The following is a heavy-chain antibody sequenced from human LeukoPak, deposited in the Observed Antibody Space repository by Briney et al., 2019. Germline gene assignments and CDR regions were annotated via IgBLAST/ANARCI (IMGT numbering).Heavy chain of an antibody. CDR2: ISGDGSST. J-gene: IGHJ6*02. CDR3: TRVQAGRAGLMDV. Sequence: GGSLRLSCAASGFXFRSYWIHWVRQAPGKGLFWLSRISGDGSSTNYADSVKGRFTTSRDNAKNTLYLQMNSLRAEDTALYYCTRVQAGRAGLMDVWGRGTTVTVSS. D-gene: IGHD6-13*01. V-gene: IGHV3-74*01. CDR1: GFXFRSYW.